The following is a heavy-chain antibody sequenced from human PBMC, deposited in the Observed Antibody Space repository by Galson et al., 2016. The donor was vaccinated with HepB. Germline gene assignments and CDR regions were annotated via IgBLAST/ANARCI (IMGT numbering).Heavy chain of an antibody. CDR3: ASLKYSSGWYLEGTSWFDP. CDR1: GGSISSYY. J-gene: IGHJ5*02. Sequence: ETLSLTCPVSGGSISSYYWPWIRQPPGKGLEWIGYKSYRGSTNYNPSLKSRVTTSVDTSKNQFPLKLTSVTAADTAVYYCASLKYSSGWYLEGTSWFDPWGQGTLVTVSS. D-gene: IGHD6-19*01. CDR2: KSYRGST. V-gene: IGHV4-59*08.